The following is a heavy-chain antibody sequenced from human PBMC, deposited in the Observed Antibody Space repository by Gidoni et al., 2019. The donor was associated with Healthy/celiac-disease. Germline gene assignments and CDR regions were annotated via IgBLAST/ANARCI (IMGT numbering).Heavy chain of an antibody. J-gene: IGHJ4*02. D-gene: IGHD3-22*01. CDR1: GFTFSSYA. CDR3: AKDGSGYYYFDY. V-gene: IGHV3-23*01. Sequence: EVQLLESGGGLVQPGGSLRPSCAASGFTFSSYAMSLVRQAPGKGLEWVSAISGSGGSTYYADSVKGRFTISRDNSKNTLYLQMNSLRAEDTAVYYCAKDGSGYYYFDYWGQGTLVTVSS. CDR2: ISGSGGST.